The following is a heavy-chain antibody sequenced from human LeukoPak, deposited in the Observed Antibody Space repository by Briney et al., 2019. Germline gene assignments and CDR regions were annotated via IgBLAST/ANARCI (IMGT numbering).Heavy chain of an antibody. CDR1: GYTFTSYG. Sequence: GASVKVSCKASGYTFTSYGISWVRQAPGQGLEWMGWISAYNGNTNYAQKLQGRVTMTRDTSISTAYMELSRLRSDDTAVYYCARERIQLWLHRRYFDYWGQGTLVTVSS. CDR2: ISAYNGNT. D-gene: IGHD5-18*01. CDR3: ARERIQLWLHRRYFDY. J-gene: IGHJ4*02. V-gene: IGHV1-18*01.